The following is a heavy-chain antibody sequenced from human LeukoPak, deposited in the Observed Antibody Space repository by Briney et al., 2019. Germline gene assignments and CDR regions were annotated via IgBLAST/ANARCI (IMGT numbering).Heavy chain of an antibody. V-gene: IGHV1-2*02. J-gene: IGHJ4*02. CDR3: ARSSDFWSDFFLFDY. D-gene: IGHD3-3*01. CDR1: GYTFTGYY. Sequence: GASVKVSCKASGYTFTGYYMHWVRQPPGQGLEWMGWINPNSGGTNYAQKFQGRVTMTRDTSISTAYMELSRLRSDDTAVYYCARSSDFWSDFFLFDYWGQGTLVTVSS. CDR2: INPNSGGT.